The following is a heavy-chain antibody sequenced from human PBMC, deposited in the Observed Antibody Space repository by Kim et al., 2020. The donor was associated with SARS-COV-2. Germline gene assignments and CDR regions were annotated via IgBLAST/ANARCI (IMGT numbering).Heavy chain of an antibody. CDR1: GFFLSTDS. D-gene: IGHD2-15*01. CDR2: ISGDSRYI. V-gene: IGHV3-21*01. J-gene: IGHJ6*02. Sequence: GGSLRLFCEASGFFLSTDSMHWVRQAPGKGLEWVSSISGDSRYIYYADSVRGRLTVSRDNAKRSLYLQMNGLGVDDTAVYYCASGPLQGGMDVWGQGTKVTVSS. CDR3: ASGPLQGGMDV.